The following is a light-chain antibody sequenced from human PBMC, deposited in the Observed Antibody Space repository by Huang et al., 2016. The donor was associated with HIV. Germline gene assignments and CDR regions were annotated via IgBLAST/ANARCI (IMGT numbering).Light chain of an antibody. J-gene: IGKJ4*01. CDR2: EAS. CDR1: QSVGVY. Sequence: EIVLTQSPATLSLSPGDRATLSCRASQSVGVYLAWYQQKPGQAPRLLIFEASNRSTGIPDRFSGSGSGTDFTLTIDSLQPDDFAIYYCQQRTKWPPVLTFGGGNRVEIK. V-gene: IGKV3-11*01. CDR3: QQRTKWPPVLT.